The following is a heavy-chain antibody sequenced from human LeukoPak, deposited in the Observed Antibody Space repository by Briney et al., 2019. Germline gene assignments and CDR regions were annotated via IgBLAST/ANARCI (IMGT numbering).Heavy chain of an antibody. CDR3: ARDNSGWYHWFDP. CDR1: GYTFTGYY. V-gene: IGHV1-2*02. CDR2: INPNSGGT. D-gene: IGHD6-19*01. J-gene: IGHJ5*02. Sequence: ASVKVSCKASGYTFTGYYMHWVRQAPGQGLEWMGWINPNSGGTNYAQNFQGRLTITRNTSISTAYMELSSLRSEDTAVYYCARDNSGWYHWFDPWGQGTLVTVSS.